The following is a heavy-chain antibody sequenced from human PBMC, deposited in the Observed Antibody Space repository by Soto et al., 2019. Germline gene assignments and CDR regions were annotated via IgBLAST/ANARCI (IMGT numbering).Heavy chain of an antibody. CDR1: GFTFNDYY. CDR2: ISSTGTII. V-gene: IGHV3-11*01. CDR3: ARGKSIFYGMDV. Sequence: QVQLVESGGGLVKPGGSLRLSCAASGFTFNDYYISWIRQAPGKGLEWVSYISSTGTIIYHADSVKGRFTISRDNAKNSLFLQMNSLRAEDTAVYYCARGKSIFYGMDVWGQGTTVTVSS. J-gene: IGHJ6*02. D-gene: IGHD2-15*01.